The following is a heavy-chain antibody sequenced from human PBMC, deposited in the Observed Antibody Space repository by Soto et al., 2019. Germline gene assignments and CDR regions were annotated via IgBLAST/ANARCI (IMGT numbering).Heavy chain of an antibody. CDR3: ARGISGGYAFDV. D-gene: IGHD3-16*01. CDR1: GYTFTSYD. V-gene: IGHV1-8*02. J-gene: IGHJ3*01. CDR2: MNPNRGNT. Sequence: ASVKVSCKASGYTFTSYDINWVRQATGQGLEWMGWMNPNRGNTGYAQKFQGRVTMTSNASISTAYMELTSLRSVDTGVKFCARGISGGYAFDVWGQGIMVTV.